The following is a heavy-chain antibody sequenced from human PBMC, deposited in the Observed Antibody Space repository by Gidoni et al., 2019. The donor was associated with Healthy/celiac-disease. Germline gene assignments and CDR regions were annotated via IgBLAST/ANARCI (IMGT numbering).Heavy chain of an antibody. CDR2: IVVGSGNT. CDR3: AASYYYGSGSYGMDV. D-gene: IGHD3-10*01. CDR1: GFTFTSSA. J-gene: IGHJ6*02. Sequence: QMQLVQSGPEVKKPGTSVKVSCKASGFTFTSSAMQWVRQARGQRLEWIGWIVVGSGNTNYAQKFQERITITRDMSTSTAYMELSSLRSEDTAVYYCAASYYYGSGSYGMDVWGQGTTVTVSS. V-gene: IGHV1-58*02.